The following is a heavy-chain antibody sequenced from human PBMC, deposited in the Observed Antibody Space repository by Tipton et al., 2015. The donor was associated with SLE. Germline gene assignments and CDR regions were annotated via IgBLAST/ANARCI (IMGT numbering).Heavy chain of an antibody. CDR1: GGSISSGGYS. Sequence: LRLSCAVSGGSISSGGYSWSWIRQPPGKGLEWIGYIYHSGSTYYNPSLKSRVTISVDRSKNQFSLKLSSVTAADTAVYYCARMGLVVAATNWYFDLWGRGTLVTVSS. D-gene: IGHD2-15*01. CDR3: ARMGLVVAATNWYFDL. J-gene: IGHJ2*01. CDR2: IYHSGST. V-gene: IGHV4-30-2*01.